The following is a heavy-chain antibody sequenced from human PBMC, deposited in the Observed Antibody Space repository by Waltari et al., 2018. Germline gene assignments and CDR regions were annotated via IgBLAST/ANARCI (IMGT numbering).Heavy chain of an antibody. CDR1: GGSISSSSYY. CDR3: AGGKYYYDSGGYYRAQYFDY. J-gene: IGHJ4*02. Sequence: QLQLQESAPGLVQPSATLSLTCTVSGGSISSSSYYWGWIRPPPGKGMEWIGSIYYSGSTYYNPSLKSRVTISVDTSKIQFSLKLSSVTAADTAVYYCAGGKYYYDSGGYYRAQYFDYWGQGTLVTVSS. V-gene: IGHV4-39*01. D-gene: IGHD3-22*01. CDR2: IYYSGST.